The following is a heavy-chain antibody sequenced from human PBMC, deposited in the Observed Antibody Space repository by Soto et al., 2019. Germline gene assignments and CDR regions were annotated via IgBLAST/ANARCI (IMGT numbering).Heavy chain of an antibody. J-gene: IGHJ4*02. D-gene: IGHD3-22*01. CDR1: GYSFTSYW. CDR2: IYPGDSDT. V-gene: IGHV5-51*01. Sequence: GESLKISCKGSGYSFTSYWIGWVRQMPGKGLEWMGIIYPGDSDTRYSPSFQGQVTISADKSIRTAYLQWSSLKASDTAMYYCARQSLGYYDSSGPFDYWGQGTLVTVSS. CDR3: ARQSLGYYDSSGPFDY.